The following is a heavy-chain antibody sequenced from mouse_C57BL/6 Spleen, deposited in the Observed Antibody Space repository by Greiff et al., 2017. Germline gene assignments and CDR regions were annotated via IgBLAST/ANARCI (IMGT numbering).Heavy chain of an antibody. J-gene: IGHJ4*01. V-gene: IGHV3-6*01. CDR3: ARDRDGYSAMDY. CDR1: GYSITSGYY. CDR2: ISYDGSN. D-gene: IGHD2-3*01. Sequence: DVKLVESGPGLVKPSQSLSLTCSVTGYSITSGYYWNWIRQFPGNKLEWMGYISYDGSNNYNPSLKNRISITRDTSKNQFFLKLNSVTTEDTATYYCARDRDGYSAMDYWGQGTSVTVSS.